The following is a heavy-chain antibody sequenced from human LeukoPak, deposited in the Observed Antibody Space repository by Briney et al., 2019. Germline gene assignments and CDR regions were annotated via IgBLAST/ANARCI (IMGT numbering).Heavy chain of an antibody. CDR3: AEDQQLQPFHY. CDR1: GFTFSTYG. D-gene: IGHD2-2*01. J-gene: IGHJ4*02. V-gene: IGHV3-30*02. CDR2: IQFDGTEE. Sequence: PGGSLRLSCAASGFTFSTYGMHWVRQAPGKGLEWVAFIQFDGTEEHYADSVKGRFTISRDNSKNTLFLQMNSLRVEDTSVYYCAEDQQLQPFHYWGQGTLVTVSS.